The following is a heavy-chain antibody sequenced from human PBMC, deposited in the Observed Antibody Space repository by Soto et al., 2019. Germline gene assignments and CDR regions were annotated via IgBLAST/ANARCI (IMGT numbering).Heavy chain of an antibody. J-gene: IGHJ4*02. V-gene: IGHV3-49*03. Sequence: SLRLSCSASGFTFGDYSMSWFRQAPGKGLEWVGLIRSKAYDGAPEYAASVRGRFTISRDDSNNIAYLRMNSLKTEDTAVYYCARPGVEMATISYFDSWGQGTLVTVS. D-gene: IGHD5-12*01. CDR3: ARPGVEMATISYFDS. CDR1: GFTFGDYS. CDR2: IRSKAYDGAP.